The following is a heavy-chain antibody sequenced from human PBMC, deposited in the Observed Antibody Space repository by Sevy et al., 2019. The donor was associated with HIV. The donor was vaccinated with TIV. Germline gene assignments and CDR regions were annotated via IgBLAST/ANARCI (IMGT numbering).Heavy chain of an antibody. J-gene: IGHJ4*02. V-gene: IGHV3-23*01. CDR2: FSFGGGKI. Sequence: GGSLRLSCAASGFTVSNYAMSWVRQAPGKGLEWVSTFSFGGGKINYADSVKGRFTISRDNSKNTLYLQMNSLRAEDTALYSCAREGCSKPHDYWGQGTLVTVSS. CDR1: GFTVSNYA. D-gene: IGHD2-2*01. CDR3: AREGCSKPHDY.